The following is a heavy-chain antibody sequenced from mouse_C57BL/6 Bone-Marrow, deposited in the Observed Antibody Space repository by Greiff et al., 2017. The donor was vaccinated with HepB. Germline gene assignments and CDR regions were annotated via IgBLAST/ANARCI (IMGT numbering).Heavy chain of an antibody. J-gene: IGHJ1*03. D-gene: IGHD1-1*01. Sequence: QVQLQQSGPELVKPGASLKLSCTASGFTFTSYDINWVRQKPGQGLEWIGWIYPGDGSTKYNEKFKGKATLTVDTSSSTECMELHSLTTEDSAVYFWAGRGDGSSYWYFDVWGTGTTVTVSS. CDR1: GFTFTSYD. CDR3: AGRGDGSSYWYFDV. CDR2: IYPGDGST. V-gene: IGHV1-85*01.